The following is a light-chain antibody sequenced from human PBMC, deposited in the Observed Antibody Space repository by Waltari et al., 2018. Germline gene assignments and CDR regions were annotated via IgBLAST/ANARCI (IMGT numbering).Light chain of an antibody. Sequence: EIVMTQSPAPLSVSPGDRATLSCRASQSVRTNLAWFQQKPGQPPRLLISGASTRATGIPARFSGSGSGTEFTLTITGLQSEDFAVYYCHEYEYWPPGTFGPGTKVEIK. J-gene: IGKJ3*01. CDR1: QSVRTN. CDR2: GAS. V-gene: IGKV3-15*01. CDR3: HEYEYWPPGT.